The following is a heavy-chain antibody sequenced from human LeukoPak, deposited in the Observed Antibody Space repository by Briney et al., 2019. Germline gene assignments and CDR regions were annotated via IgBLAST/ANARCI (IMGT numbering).Heavy chain of an antibody. Sequence: PGGSLRLSCAASGFTFSSYAMSWVRQAPGKGLEWVSAVSGSGGSTYYADSVKGRFTSSRDNSKNTLYLKMNSLRAEDTAVYHCAKAVATVTPRYYYYGMDVWGQGTTVTVSS. CDR2: VSGSGGST. V-gene: IGHV3-23*01. CDR1: GFTFSSYA. J-gene: IGHJ6*02. D-gene: IGHD4-17*01. CDR3: AKAVATVTPRYYYYGMDV.